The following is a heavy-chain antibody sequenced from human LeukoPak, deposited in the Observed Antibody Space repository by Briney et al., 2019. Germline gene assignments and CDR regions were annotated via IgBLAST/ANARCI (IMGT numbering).Heavy chain of an antibody. D-gene: IGHD2-8*01. J-gene: IGHJ4*02. CDR2: INSDSGDT. Sequence: ASVKVSCKASGYTFTGYYMHWVRQAPGQGLEWMGWINSDSGDTKFAQNFQDRGTMTRDTSVTTVYMELSSLRFDDTAVYYCARSRTNGALEYFEYWGQGTLVTASS. V-gene: IGHV1-2*02. CDR3: ARSRTNGALEYFEY. CDR1: GYTFTGYY.